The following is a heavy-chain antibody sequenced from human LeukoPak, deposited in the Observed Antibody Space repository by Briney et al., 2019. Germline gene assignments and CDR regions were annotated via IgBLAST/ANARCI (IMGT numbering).Heavy chain of an antibody. CDR3: ARSVLLWFGEAPDFDY. Sequence: GASVKVSCKASGYTFTSYDINWVRQATGQGLEWMGWMNPNSGNTGYAQKFQGRVTMTRNTSISTAYMELSSLRSEDTAVYYCARSVLLWFGEAPDFDYWGQGTLVTVSS. CDR1: GYTFTSYD. CDR2: MNPNSGNT. V-gene: IGHV1-8*01. D-gene: IGHD3-10*01. J-gene: IGHJ4*02.